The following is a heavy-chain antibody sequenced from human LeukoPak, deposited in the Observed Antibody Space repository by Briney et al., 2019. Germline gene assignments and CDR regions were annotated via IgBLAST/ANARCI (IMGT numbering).Heavy chain of an antibody. D-gene: IGHD4-23*01. Sequence: GASVKVSCKASGYTFTSYGINWVRQATGQGLEWMGWINPNSGGTNYAQKFQGWVTMTRDTSISTAYMELSRLRSDDTAVYYCARGAYGGNANFDYWGQGTLVTVSS. CDR2: INPNSGGT. V-gene: IGHV1-2*04. CDR3: ARGAYGGNANFDY. CDR1: GYTFTSYG. J-gene: IGHJ4*02.